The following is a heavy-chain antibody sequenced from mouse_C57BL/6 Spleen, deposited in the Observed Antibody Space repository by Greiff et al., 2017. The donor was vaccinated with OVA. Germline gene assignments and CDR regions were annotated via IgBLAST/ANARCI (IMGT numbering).Heavy chain of an antibody. CDR2: IYPGSGST. V-gene: IGHV1-55*01. CDR1: GYTFTSYW. D-gene: IGHD1-1*01. CDR3: AREGTTVVATGYFDY. Sequence: QVQLQQSGAELVKPGASVKMSCKASGYTFTSYWITWVKQRPGQGLEWIGDIYPGSGSTNYNEKFKSKATLTVDTSSSTAYMQLSSLTSEDSAVYYCAREGTTVVATGYFDYWGQGTTLTVSS. J-gene: IGHJ2*01.